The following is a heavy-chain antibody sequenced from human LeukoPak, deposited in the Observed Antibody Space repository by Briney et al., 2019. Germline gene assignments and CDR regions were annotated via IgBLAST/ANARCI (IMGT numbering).Heavy chain of an antibody. CDR3: ARAYAIGVFDY. CDR2: INPNSGGT. D-gene: IGHD3-10*01. Sequence: GASVKVSCKASGYTFTGNDINWVRQATGQGLEWMGGINPNSGGTNYAQKFQGRVTMTRDTSISTAYMELSRLRSDDTAAYYCARAYAIGVFDYWGQGTLVTVSS. CDR1: GYTFTGND. V-gene: IGHV1-2*02. J-gene: IGHJ4*02.